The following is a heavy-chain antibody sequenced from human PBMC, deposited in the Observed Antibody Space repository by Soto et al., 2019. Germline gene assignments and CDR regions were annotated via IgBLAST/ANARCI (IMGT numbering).Heavy chain of an antibody. D-gene: IGHD2-21*02. CDR2: IHAGNGNT. V-gene: IGHV1-3*01. CDR1: GFTFTTYA. Sequence: QVQVVQSGAEVKKPGASVKVSCKASGFTFTTYAIHWVRQAPGQRLEWMGWIHAGNGNTKSSQKFQDRLTITRDTSESTAYMELSSRRSEDSAVYYCARVRFSGDCNDFDYWGQGTLVTVSS. CDR3: ARVRFSGDCNDFDY. J-gene: IGHJ4*02.